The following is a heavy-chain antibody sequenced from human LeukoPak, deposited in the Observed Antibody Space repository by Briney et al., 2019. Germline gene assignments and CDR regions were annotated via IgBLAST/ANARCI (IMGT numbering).Heavy chain of an antibody. Sequence: SETLSLTCTVSGGSISSGGYYWSWIRQPPGKGLEWIGYIYHSGSTYYNPSLKSRVTISVDRSKNQFSLKLSSVTAADTAVYYCARHIPVSMVDPWGQGTLVTVSS. CDR2: IYHSGST. J-gene: IGHJ5*02. D-gene: IGHD2-21*01. V-gene: IGHV4-30-2*01. CDR1: GGSISSGGYY. CDR3: ARHIPVSMVDP.